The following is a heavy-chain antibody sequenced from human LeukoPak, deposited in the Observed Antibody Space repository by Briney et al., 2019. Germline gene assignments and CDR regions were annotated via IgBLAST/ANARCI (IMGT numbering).Heavy chain of an antibody. CDR1: GGSISSSGYY. CDR2: IYYSGST. CDR3: ARHAYSSSWFGP. D-gene: IGHD6-13*01. J-gene: IGHJ5*02. V-gene: IGHV4-61*05. Sequence: SETLSLTCTVSGGSISSSGYYWGWIRQPPGKGLEWIGYIYYSGSTNYNPSLKSRVTISVDTSKNQFSLKLSSVTAADTAVYYCARHAYSSSWFGPWGQGTLVTVSS.